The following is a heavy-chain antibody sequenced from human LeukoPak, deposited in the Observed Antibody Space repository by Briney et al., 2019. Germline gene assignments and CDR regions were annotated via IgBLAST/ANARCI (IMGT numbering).Heavy chain of an antibody. Sequence: GGSLRLSCAASGFTVSSNYISWVRQAPGKGLEWVPLIYTSGSAYYADSVKGRFTISRDGSKNTLYLQMNSLRAEDTAEYYCARVTTSGSYKFDYWGQGTLVTVSS. V-gene: IGHV3-53*01. CDR2: IYTSGSA. J-gene: IGHJ4*02. D-gene: IGHD3-10*01. CDR3: ARVTTSGSYKFDY. CDR1: GFTVSSNY.